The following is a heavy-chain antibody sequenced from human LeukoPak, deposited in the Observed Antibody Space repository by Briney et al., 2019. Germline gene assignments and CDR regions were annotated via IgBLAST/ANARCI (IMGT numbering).Heavy chain of an antibody. CDR1: GGSFSGYY. J-gene: IGHJ6*02. CDR2: INHSRST. V-gene: IGHV4-34*01. CDR3: ARGFRGGYSYGSYYYGMDV. Sequence: SETLSLTCAVYGGSFSGYYWSWIRQPPGKGLEWIGEINHSRSTNYNPSLKSRVTISVDTSKNQFSLKLSSVTAADTAVYYCARGFRGGYSYGSYYYGMDVWGQGTTVTVSS. D-gene: IGHD5-18*01.